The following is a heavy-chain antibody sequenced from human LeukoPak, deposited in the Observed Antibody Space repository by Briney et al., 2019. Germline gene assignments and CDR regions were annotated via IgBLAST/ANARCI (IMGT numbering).Heavy chain of an antibody. J-gene: IGHJ4*02. D-gene: IGHD3-10*01. V-gene: IGHV3-23*01. CDR3: EKDWYYYGSGSYGD. CDR2: ITYIGGST. Sequence: GGSLRLSCAASGFTFRNYAMSWVRQTPGKGLECVSAITYIGGSTYYADSVKGRFTISRDNCKNTLYLQMNRRRAEDTAVYYCEKDWYYYGSGSYGDWGQGTLVTVSS. CDR1: GFTFRNYA.